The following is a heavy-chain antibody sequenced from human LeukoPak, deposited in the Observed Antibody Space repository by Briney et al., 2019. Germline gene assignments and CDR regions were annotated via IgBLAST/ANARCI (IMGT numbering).Heavy chain of an antibody. D-gene: IGHD3-16*01. Sequence: ASVKVSCKASGGTFSSYAISWVRQAPGQGLEWMGGIIPIFGTANYAQKFRGRVTITADESTSTAYMELSSLRSEDTAVYYCAVAWRLGEFWFDPWGQGTLVTVSS. CDR1: GGTFSSYA. CDR2: IIPIFGTA. V-gene: IGHV1-69*01. J-gene: IGHJ5*02. CDR3: AVAWRLGEFWFDP.